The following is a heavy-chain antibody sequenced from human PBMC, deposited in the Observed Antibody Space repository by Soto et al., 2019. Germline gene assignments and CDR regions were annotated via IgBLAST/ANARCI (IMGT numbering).Heavy chain of an antibody. J-gene: IGHJ4*02. D-gene: IGHD1-26*01. CDR3: ARDHPELMVGATTPYGYY. CDR1: GFTFSSYA. CDR2: ISYDGSNK. V-gene: IGHV3-30-3*01. Sequence: PGGSLRLSCAASGFTFSSYAMHWVRQAPGKGLEWVAVISYDGSNKYYADSVKGRFTISRDNSKNTLYLQMNSLRAEDTAVYYCARDHPELMVGATTPYGYYWGQGTLGTVA.